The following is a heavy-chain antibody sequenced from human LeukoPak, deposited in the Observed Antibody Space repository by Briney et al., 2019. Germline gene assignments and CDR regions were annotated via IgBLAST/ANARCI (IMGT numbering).Heavy chain of an antibody. Sequence: ASVKVSCKTSGYTFTNHGISWVRQAPGQGLEWMGSISAYNGNTNYAQKLQGRVTMTTDTSTSTAYMELRSLRSDDTAVYYCAKFGDTMVREGNWFDPWGQGTLVTVSS. CDR1: GYTFTNHG. V-gene: IGHV1-18*01. CDR3: AKFGDTMVREGNWFDP. CDR2: ISAYNGNT. D-gene: IGHD3-10*01. J-gene: IGHJ5*02.